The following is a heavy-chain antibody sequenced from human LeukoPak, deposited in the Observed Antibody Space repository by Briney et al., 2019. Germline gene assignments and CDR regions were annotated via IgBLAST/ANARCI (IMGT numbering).Heavy chain of an antibody. CDR3: ARGVSANYGSYAFDF. CDR2: TYYRSKWYN. D-gene: IGHD4/OR15-4a*01. CDR1: GDSVSSNIAA. V-gene: IGHV6-1*01. Sequence: SQTLSLTCAISGDSVSSNIAACNWIRQSPSRGLEWLGRTYYRSKWYNHYAVSVRSRITINPDTSKNQFSLQLDSVTPEDTAVYYCARGVSANYGSYAFDFWGQGTMVTVSS. J-gene: IGHJ3*01.